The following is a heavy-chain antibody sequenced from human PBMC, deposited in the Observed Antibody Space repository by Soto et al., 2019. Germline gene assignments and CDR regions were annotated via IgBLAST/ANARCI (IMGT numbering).Heavy chain of an antibody. CDR1: GGTFSSYT. V-gene: IGHV1-69*02. J-gene: IGHJ4*02. CDR3: ARVYDSSGYYLDY. D-gene: IGHD3-22*01. CDR2: IIPILGIA. Sequence: QVQLVQSGAEVKKPGSSVKVSCKASGGTFSSYTISWVRQAPGQGLEWMGRIIPILGIANYAQKFQGRVTITADKSTSTAYMDLSSLRSEDTAVYYCARVYDSSGYYLDYWGQGTLVTVYS.